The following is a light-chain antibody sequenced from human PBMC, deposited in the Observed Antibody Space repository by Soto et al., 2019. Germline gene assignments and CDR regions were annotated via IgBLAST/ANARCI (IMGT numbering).Light chain of an antibody. V-gene: IGKV1-17*01. CDR3: LQYESYALT. Sequence: DIQMTQSPSSLSASVGDRVTITCRASQGVRNDLGWYQQKPGKAPERLIYDASSLQSGVPSRFRGSGSGTEFTLTISSLQNEAFANYDGLQYESYALTFSQGTKVDIQ. J-gene: IGKJ1*01. CDR1: QGVRND. CDR2: DAS.